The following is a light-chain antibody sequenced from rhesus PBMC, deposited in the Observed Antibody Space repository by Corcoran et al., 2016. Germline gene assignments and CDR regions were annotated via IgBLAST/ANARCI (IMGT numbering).Light chain of an antibody. Sequence: DIQMTQSPSSLSASVGDTVTITCRASQGISSYLNWFQQKPGKALKLLIYAAPNSKSGVPSRFSGSGSWTDFTLTISSLQPEDFATYYCQQYKSYPYSFGQGTKVEIK. CDR2: AAP. CDR1: QGISSY. J-gene: IGKJ2*01. CDR3: QQYKSYPYS. V-gene: IGKV1-28*02.